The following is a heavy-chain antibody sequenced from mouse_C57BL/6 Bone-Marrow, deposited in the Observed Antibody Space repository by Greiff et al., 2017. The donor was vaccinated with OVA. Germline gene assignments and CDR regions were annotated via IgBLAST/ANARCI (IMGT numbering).Heavy chain of an antibody. CDR2: IDPNSGGT. CDR1: GYTFTSYW. D-gene: IGHD1-1*01. V-gene: IGHV1-72*01. CDR3: ARYGSSYWYFDV. J-gene: IGHJ1*03. Sequence: QVQLKESGAELVKPGASVKLSCKASGYTFTSYWMHWVKQRPGRGLEWIGRIDPNSGGTKYNEKFKSKATLTVDKPSSTAYMQLSSLTSEDSAVYYCARYGSSYWYFDVWGTGTTVTVSS.